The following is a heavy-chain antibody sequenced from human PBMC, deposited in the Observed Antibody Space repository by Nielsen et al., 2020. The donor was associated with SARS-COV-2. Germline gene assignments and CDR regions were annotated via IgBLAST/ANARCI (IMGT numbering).Heavy chain of an antibody. D-gene: IGHD2-2*02. V-gene: IGHV1-8*01. CDR1: GYTFTSYD. CDR2: MNPNSGNT. J-gene: IGHJ6*02. CDR3: ARVNRTVVVVPAAIRYYYGMDV. Sequence: ASVKVSCKASGYTFTSYDINWVRQATGQGLEWMGWMNPNSGNTGYAQKFQGRVTMTRNTSISTAYMELSSLRSEGTAVYYCARVNRTVVVVPAAIRYYYGMDVWGQGTTVTVSS.